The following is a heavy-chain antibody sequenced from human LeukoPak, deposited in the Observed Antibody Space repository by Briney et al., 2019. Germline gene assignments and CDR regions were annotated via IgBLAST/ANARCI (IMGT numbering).Heavy chain of an antibody. CDR1: GFTFSNYW. CDR3: ARDFGAPAP. CDR2: INGDGSRT. Sequence: GGSLRLSCAAAGFTFSNYWTHWVRQAPGKGLVWVSRINGDGSRTNYADSVKGRFTTSRDNAKNTLYLQMSILRVEDTALYYCARDFGAPAPWGQGTLVTVSS. J-gene: IGHJ5*02. D-gene: IGHD3-3*01. V-gene: IGHV3-74*01.